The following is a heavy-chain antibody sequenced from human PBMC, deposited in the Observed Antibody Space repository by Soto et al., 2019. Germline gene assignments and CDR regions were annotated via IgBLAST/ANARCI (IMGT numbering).Heavy chain of an antibody. CDR2: IKPDGSEK. CDR3: ARDYEFGFDI. Sequence: EVQLVESGGGLVQPGGSLRLSCEASAFTLSSYWMSWVRQAPGKGLEWVANIKPDGSEKYNVDSVKGRFTISRDNTKNPLYLQMSTLRPEDTAIYYCARDYEFGFDIWGQGTLVTVSS. J-gene: IGHJ3*02. CDR1: AFTLSSYW. V-gene: IGHV3-7*01. D-gene: IGHD3-22*01.